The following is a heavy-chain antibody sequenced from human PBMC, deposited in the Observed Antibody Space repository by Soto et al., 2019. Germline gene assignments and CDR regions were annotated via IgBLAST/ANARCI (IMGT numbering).Heavy chain of an antibody. V-gene: IGHV4-59*01. CDR2: IYYSGST. J-gene: IGHJ6*02. Sequence: SETLSLTCTVSGGSISSYYWSWIRQPPGKGLEWIGYIYYSGSTNYNPSLKSRVTISVDTSKNQFSLKLSSVTAADTAVYYCARGWLRLKNYYYYGMDVWGQGTTVTVSS. CDR3: ARGWLRLKNYYYYGMDV. D-gene: IGHD5-12*01. CDR1: GGSISSYY.